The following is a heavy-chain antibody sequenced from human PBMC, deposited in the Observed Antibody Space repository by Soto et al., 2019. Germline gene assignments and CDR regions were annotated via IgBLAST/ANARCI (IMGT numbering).Heavy chain of an antibody. J-gene: IGHJ4*02. V-gene: IGHV3-23*01. D-gene: IGHD6-13*01. CDR2: ITSSGGGT. Sequence: EVAVLESGGGLVQPGGSLRLSCAASGFTFSAYVMSWVRQAPGKGLEWVSSITSSGGGTYYADPVKGRFTVSRDNSKNTGYLQMNSLRDEDTAVYYCAKLTAAWGQGTLVTVSS. CDR1: GFTFSAYV. CDR3: AKLTAA.